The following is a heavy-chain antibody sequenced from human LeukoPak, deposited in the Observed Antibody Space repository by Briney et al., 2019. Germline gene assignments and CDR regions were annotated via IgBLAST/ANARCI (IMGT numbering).Heavy chain of an antibody. CDR3: ARGNSVTTFYYMDV. D-gene: IGHD2/OR15-2a*01. Sequence: SETLSLTCTVSGGSISSSSYYWGWIRQPPGKGLEWIGSIYYSGSTYYNPSLKSRVTISVDTSKNQFSLKLSSVTAADTAVYYCARGNSVTTFYYMDVWGKGTTVTVSS. J-gene: IGHJ6*03. CDR1: GGSISSSSYY. V-gene: IGHV4-39*07. CDR2: IYYSGST.